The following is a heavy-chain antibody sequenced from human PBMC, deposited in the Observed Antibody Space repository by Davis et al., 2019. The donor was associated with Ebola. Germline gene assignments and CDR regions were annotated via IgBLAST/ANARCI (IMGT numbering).Heavy chain of an antibody. D-gene: IGHD1-14*01. CDR2: ISSSSTYI. CDR1: GFTFNDYM. J-gene: IGHJ4*02. V-gene: IGHV3-21*01. CDR3: ARGSTGGY. Sequence: PGGSLRLSCAASGFTFNDYMMNWVRQAPGKGLEWVSSISSSSTYIYYADSVKGRFTISRDNAKNSLYLQMNSLRGDDTAVYYCARGSTGGYWGQGTLITVSS.